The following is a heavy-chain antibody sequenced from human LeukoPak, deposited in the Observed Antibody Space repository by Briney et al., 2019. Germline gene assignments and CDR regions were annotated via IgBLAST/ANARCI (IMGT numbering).Heavy chain of an antibody. V-gene: IGHV4-38-2*02. Sequence: PSETLSLTCAVSGYSISSGYYWGWIRQPPGKGLVWIGSIYHSGSTYYNPSLKSRVTISVDTSKNQFSLKLSSVTAADTAVYYCARDNARALFDYWGQGTLVTVSS. J-gene: IGHJ4*02. CDR3: ARDNARALFDY. CDR2: IYHSGST. D-gene: IGHD5-24*01. CDR1: GYSISSGYY.